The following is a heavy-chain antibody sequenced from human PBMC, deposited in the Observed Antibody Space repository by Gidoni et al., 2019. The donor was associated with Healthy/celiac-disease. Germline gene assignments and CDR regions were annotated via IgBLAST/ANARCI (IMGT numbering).Heavy chain of an antibody. V-gene: IGHV4-34*01. CDR2: INHSGST. D-gene: IGHD2-2*01. J-gene: IGHJ6*03. CDR3: ARRLYCSSTSCGYYMDV. Sequence: QVQLQQWGAGLLKPSETLSLTCAVYGGSFSGYYWSWIRQPPGKGLEWIGEINHSGSTNYNPSLKSRVTISVDTSKNQFSLKLSSVTAADTAVYYCARRLYCSSTSCGYYMDVWGKGTTVTVSS. CDR1: GGSFSGYY.